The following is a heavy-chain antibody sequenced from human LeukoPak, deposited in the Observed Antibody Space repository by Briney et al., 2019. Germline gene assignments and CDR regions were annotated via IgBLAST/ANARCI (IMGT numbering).Heavy chain of an antibody. CDR1: GYTFTSYY. D-gene: IGHD1-26*01. V-gene: IGHV1-46*01. CDR3: ARAGVKGAIDAFDI. J-gene: IGHJ3*02. Sequence: GASVKVSCKASGYTFTSYYMHWVRQAPGQGLEWMGIINPSGGSTTYAQKFQGRVTMTRDTSTSTVYMELSSLRSEDMAVYHCARAGVKGAIDAFDIWGQGTMVTVSS. CDR2: INPSGGST.